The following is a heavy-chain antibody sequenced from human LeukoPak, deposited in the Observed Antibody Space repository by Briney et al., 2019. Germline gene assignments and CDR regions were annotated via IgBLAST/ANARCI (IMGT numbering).Heavy chain of an antibody. Sequence: GGSLRLSCAASGFTFSSYGMHWVRQAPGKGLEWVAFIRYDGSNKYYADSVKGRFTISRDNSKNTLYLQMNSLRAEDTAVYYCAKDRCSSTSCYDDYWGQGTLVTVSS. CDR1: GFTFSSYG. D-gene: IGHD2-2*01. V-gene: IGHV3-30*02. CDR2: IRYDGSNK. J-gene: IGHJ4*02. CDR3: AKDRCSSTSCYDDY.